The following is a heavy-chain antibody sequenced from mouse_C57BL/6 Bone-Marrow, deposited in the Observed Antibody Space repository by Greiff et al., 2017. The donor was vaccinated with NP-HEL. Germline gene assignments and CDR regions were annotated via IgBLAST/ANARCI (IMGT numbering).Heavy chain of an antibody. Sequence: QVHVKQSGPELVKPGASVKISCKASGYAFSSSWMNWVKQRPGKGLEWIGRIYPGDGDTNYNGKFKGKATLTADKSSSTAYMQLSSLTSEDSAVYFCAREAGESYFDYWGQGTTLTVSS. V-gene: IGHV1-82*01. D-gene: IGHD3-2*02. CDR3: AREAGESYFDY. CDR2: IYPGDGDT. J-gene: IGHJ2*01. CDR1: GYAFSSSW.